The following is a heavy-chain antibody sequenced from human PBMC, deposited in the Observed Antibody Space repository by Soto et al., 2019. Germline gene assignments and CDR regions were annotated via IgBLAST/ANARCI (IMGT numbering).Heavy chain of an antibody. CDR2: IYHIGST. D-gene: IGHD2-8*01. CDR1: GGSISSGGYS. J-gene: IGHJ5*02. Sequence: QLQLQESGSGLVKPSQTLSLTCEVSGGSISSGGYSWSWIRPPPGKGLEWIGYIYHIGSTYYNPSLKSRVTISVDRTRNRSAVKVVSVTAADTSVDYCASWWVYGARFDPWGQGTLVTVSS. CDR3: ASWWVYGARFDP. V-gene: IGHV4-30-2*01.